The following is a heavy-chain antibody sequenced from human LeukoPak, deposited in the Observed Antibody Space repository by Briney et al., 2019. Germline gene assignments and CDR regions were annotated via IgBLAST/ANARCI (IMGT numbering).Heavy chain of an antibody. Sequence: SETLSLTCAVSGDSISSRHYYWAWIRQPPGKGLEWIGNVYYSGTTHYNPSLQSRVTISVDTSKNQFSLKVNSVTAADTAMYYCARRDSGGWFHYNWFDPWGQGTLVTVSS. CDR3: ARRDSGGWFHYNWFDP. CDR1: GDSISSRHYY. J-gene: IGHJ5*02. CDR2: VYYSGTT. V-gene: IGHV4-39*01. D-gene: IGHD2-15*01.